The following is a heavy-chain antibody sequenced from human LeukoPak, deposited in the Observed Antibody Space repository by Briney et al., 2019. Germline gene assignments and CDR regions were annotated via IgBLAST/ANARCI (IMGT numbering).Heavy chain of an antibody. CDR3: ARLYDSSGYGIDP. CDR1: GGTFSSYT. V-gene: IGHV1-69*02. Sequence: GSSVKVSCKASGGTFSSYTISWVRQAPGQGLEWMGRIIPILGIANYAQKVQGRVTITADKSTSTAYMELSSLRSEDTAVYYCARLYDSSGYGIDPWGQGTLVTVSS. J-gene: IGHJ5*02. CDR2: IIPILGIA. D-gene: IGHD3-22*01.